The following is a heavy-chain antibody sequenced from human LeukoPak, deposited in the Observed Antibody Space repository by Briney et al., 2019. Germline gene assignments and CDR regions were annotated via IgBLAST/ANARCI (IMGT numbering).Heavy chain of an antibody. CDR3: ARETYYGSGSYYNWFDP. Sequence: SETLSLTCTVSGGSISSDYWSWIRQPPGKGLEWIGYMDYRGSTDYNPSLKSRVTISVNTSKNQFSLNLTSVTAADTAVYFCARETYYGSGSYYNWFDPWGQGILVTVSS. J-gene: IGHJ5*02. V-gene: IGHV4-59*01. CDR2: MDYRGST. D-gene: IGHD3-10*01. CDR1: GGSISSDY.